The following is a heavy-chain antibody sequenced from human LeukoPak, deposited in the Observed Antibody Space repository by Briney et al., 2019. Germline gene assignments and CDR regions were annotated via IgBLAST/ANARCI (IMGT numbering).Heavy chain of an antibody. CDR1: GGSISTYY. D-gene: IGHD2-15*01. J-gene: IGHJ4*02. CDR3: ARLWSPMVEIDY. CDR2: ISYSGST. Sequence: SETLSLTCSVSGGSISTYYWSWIRQPPGKGLDWIGYISYSGSTKYNPSLKSRVTISVDTSKNQFSLKVRSVTAADTAVYYCARLWSPMVEIDYWGQGTLVTVSS. V-gene: IGHV4-59*08.